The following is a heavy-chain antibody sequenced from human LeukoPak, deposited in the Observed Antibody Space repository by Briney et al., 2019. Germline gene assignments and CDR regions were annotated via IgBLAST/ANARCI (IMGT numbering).Heavy chain of an antibody. J-gene: IGHJ4*02. D-gene: IGHD3-22*01. CDR1: GFTFSSYA. V-gene: IGHV3-23*01. CDR2: VSGSGNST. Sequence: GGSLRLSCAASGFTFSSYAMRWVRQAPGEGREWVSAVSGSGNSTYYADSVKGRFTIYRDNSKNTLYLQMHSLRAEAAAVYYCARGVANYYDNSVYQNWGQGTLVAVCS. CDR3: ARGVANYYDNSVYQN.